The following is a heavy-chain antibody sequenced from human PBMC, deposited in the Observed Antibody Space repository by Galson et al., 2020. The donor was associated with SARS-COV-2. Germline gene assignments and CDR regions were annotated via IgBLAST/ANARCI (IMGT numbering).Heavy chain of an antibody. J-gene: IGHJ4*02. D-gene: IGHD6-6*01. Sequence: ETSETLSLTCTVSGGSISSSSYYWGWIRQPPGKGLEWIGSIYYSGSTYYNPSLKSRVTISVDTSKNQFSLKLSSVTAADTAVYYCARHVEQLEIGRYFDYWGQGTLVTVSS. V-gene: IGHV4-39*01. CDR2: IYYSGST. CDR1: GGSISSSSYY. CDR3: ARHVEQLEIGRYFDY.